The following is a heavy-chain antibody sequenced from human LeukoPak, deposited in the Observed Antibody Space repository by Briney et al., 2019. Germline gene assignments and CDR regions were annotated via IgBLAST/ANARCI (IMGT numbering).Heavy chain of an antibody. CDR2: IYYSGST. CDR3: ARGAGILTGYYMDY. Sequence: SETLSLTCTVSGGSISSYYWSWIRQPPGKGLEWIGYIYYSGSTNYNPSLKSRVTISVDTSKNQFSLKLSSVTAADTAVYYCARGAGILTGYYMDYWGQGTLVTVSS. J-gene: IGHJ4*02. V-gene: IGHV4-59*08. CDR1: GGSISSYY. D-gene: IGHD3-9*01.